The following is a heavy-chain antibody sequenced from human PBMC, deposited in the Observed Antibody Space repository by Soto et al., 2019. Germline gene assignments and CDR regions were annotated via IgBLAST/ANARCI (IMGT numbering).Heavy chain of an antibody. Sequence: QVQLQESGPGLVKPSETLSLTCTVSGGSISSYYWGWIRQPPGKGLEWIGYIFYSGSTNYNPSLKSRVTISVDTSKNQFSLKQSSVTAADTAVYYCARRYSSGFDYWGQGTLVTVSS. CDR1: GGSISSYY. CDR3: ARRYSSGFDY. J-gene: IGHJ4*02. D-gene: IGHD6-19*01. V-gene: IGHV4-59*08. CDR2: IFYSGST.